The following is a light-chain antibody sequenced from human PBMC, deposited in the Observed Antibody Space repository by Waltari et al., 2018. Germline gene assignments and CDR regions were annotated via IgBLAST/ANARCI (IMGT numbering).Light chain of an antibody. CDR2: TND. CDR3: AAWDDSLSGRV. V-gene: IGLV1-44*01. Sequence: QSVVTQPPSVSGTPGQGVTVPCSGSRSNIGRNGVSRSQQVPGTAPKLLIHTNDQRPSVVPDRFSGSKSGTSASLAISGLQSEDEAHYYCAAWDDSLSGRVFGGGTKVTVL. CDR1: RSNIGRNG. J-gene: IGLJ2*01.